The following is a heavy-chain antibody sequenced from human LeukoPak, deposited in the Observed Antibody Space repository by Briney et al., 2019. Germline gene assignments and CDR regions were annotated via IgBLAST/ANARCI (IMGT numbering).Heavy chain of an antibody. J-gene: IGHJ5*02. CDR1: GFTVNSNY. Sequence: GGSLRLSCASSGFTVNSNYMTWVRQAPGKGLEWVSVIYSGGDTFYADSVKGRFTISRDNSKNTLYLQMNSLRAEDTAVYYCAKDPGVVIIWWFDPWGQGTLVTVSS. D-gene: IGHD3-3*01. CDR3: AKDPGVVIIWWFDP. CDR2: IYSGGDT. V-gene: IGHV3-53*01.